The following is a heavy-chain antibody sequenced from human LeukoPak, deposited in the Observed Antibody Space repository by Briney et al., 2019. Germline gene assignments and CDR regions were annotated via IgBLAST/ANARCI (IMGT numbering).Heavy chain of an antibody. CDR3: ARTLYESSGYRRNVFDV. Sequence: PGGSLRLSCAASGFTFSSYWMHWVRQAPGKGLEWVSSITSGSSFIYYADSVKGRFTISRDNARNSLYLQMNSLRADDTAIYYCARTLYESSGYRRNVFDVWGQGTMVIVSS. CDR2: ITSGSSFI. V-gene: IGHV3-21*01. CDR1: GFTFSSYW. J-gene: IGHJ3*01. D-gene: IGHD3-22*01.